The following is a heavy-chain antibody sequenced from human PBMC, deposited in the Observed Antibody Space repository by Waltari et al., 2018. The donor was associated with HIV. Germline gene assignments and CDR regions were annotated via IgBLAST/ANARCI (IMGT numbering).Heavy chain of an antibody. CDR1: GFTFSSYG. CDR2: ISSSSGHM. V-gene: IGHV3-21*01. J-gene: IGHJ6*02. Sequence: EVQLVESGGGLVKPGGSLRLSCAGSGFTFSSYGMNWVRQAPGKGLEWVAYISSSSGHMKYADAVKCRFTISRDNAKNSLYLQINSLRVEDTAVYYCASRSSGRVAYGLDVWGQGTTVIVSS. D-gene: IGHD6-19*01. CDR3: ASRSSGRVAYGLDV.